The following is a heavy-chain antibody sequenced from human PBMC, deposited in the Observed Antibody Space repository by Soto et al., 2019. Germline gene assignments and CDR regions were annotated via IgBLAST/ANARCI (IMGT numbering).Heavy chain of an antibody. D-gene: IGHD3-16*01. CDR2: IGTAGDT. V-gene: IGHV3-13*01. CDR1: GFTFSSYD. CDR3: ARDERKSYDNNSPNHSLIHSPFGY. J-gene: IGHJ4*02. Sequence: GGSLRLSCAASGFTFSSYDMHWVRQATGKGLEWVSAIGTAGDTYYPGSVKGRFTISRENAKYSFYLQMNSLRAGDTAVYYCARDERKSYDNNSPNHSLIHSPFGYWGQGTLVTVSS.